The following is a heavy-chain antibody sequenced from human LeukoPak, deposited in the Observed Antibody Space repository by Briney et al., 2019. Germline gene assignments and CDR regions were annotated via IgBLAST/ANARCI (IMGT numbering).Heavy chain of an antibody. Sequence: GASVKVSCKASGYTFTSYYMHWVRQAPGQGLGWMGWINPNSGTNYAQKFQGRVTMTRDTSITTAYMELSRLTSDDTAVYYCARGKMNGDDFDYWGQGTLVTVSS. CDR3: ARGKMNGDDFDY. CDR2: INPNSGT. CDR1: GYTFTSYY. D-gene: IGHD4-17*01. J-gene: IGHJ4*02. V-gene: IGHV1-2*02.